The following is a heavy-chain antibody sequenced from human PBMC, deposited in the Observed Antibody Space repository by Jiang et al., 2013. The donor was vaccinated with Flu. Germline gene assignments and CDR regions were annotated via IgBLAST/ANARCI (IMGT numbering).Heavy chain of an antibody. CDR3: ARDDTWKLDY. CDR1: GFTFSSYW. D-gene: IGHD1-1*01. V-gene: IGHV3-7*03. CDR2: IKQDGSDK. J-gene: IGHJ4*02. Sequence: VRLSCAASGFTFSSYWMSWVRLAPGKGLEWVANIKQDGSDKNHVDSVKGRFTISRDNAKSSLYLQMNSLRADDTAVYYCARDDTWKLDYWGQGILVTVSS.